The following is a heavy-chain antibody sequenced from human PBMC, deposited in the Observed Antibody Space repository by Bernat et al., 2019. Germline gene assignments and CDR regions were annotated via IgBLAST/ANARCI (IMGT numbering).Heavy chain of an antibody. J-gene: IGHJ3*02. CDR1: GFTFSSYG. CDR2: IRYDGSNK. CDR3: ARDFLGTRMLPGASDI. V-gene: IGHV3-30*02. D-gene: IGHD1-1*01. Sequence: QVQLVESGGGVVQPGGSLRLSCAASGFTFSSYGMHWVRQAPGKGLEWVAFIRYDGSNKYYADSVKGRFTISRDNSKNTLYLQMNSLRAEDTAVYFCARDFLGTRMLPGASDIWGQGTMVTVSS.